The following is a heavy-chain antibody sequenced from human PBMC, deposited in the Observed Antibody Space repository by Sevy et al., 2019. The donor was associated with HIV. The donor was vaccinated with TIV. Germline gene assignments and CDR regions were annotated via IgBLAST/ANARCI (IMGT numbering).Heavy chain of an antibody. V-gene: IGHV3-23*01. CDR1: GFTFSSYA. CDR2: ISAGGGDK. J-gene: IGHJ4*01. Sequence: GGSLRLSCATSGFTFSSYAMSWVRQAPGKGLQWVSAISAGGGDKYYAASVKGRFTISRDKSKSTLFLQMNSLRVDDTATYFCAKVLRDFGDYLLAYWGHGTLVTISS. CDR3: AKVLRDFGDYLLAY. D-gene: IGHD4-17*01.